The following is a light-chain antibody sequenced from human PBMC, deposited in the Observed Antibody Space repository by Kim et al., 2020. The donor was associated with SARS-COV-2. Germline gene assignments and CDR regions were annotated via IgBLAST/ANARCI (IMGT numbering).Light chain of an antibody. J-gene: IGLJ2*01. Sequence: APGKTDRITWGGNSIGSKRVNWYQQKPGQAPVVVMYYDSDRPSGIPERFSGSNAGNTATLTISRVEAGDEADYYCQVWDSGSDHVLFCGGTQLTVL. CDR1: SIGSKR. CDR3: QVWDSGSDHVL. CDR2: YDS. V-gene: IGLV3-21*04.